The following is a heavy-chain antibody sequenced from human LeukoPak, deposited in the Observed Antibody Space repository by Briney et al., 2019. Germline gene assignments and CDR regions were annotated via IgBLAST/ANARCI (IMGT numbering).Heavy chain of an antibody. Sequence: PGGSLRLSCAASGFTFSSYAMSWVRQAPGKGLEWVSVIYSGGSTYYADSVKGRFTISRDNSKNTLYLQMNSLRAEDTAVYYCARAYSTSWYSFDYWGQGTLVTVSS. D-gene: IGHD6-13*01. CDR3: ARAYSTSWYSFDY. CDR1: GFTFSSYA. J-gene: IGHJ4*02. V-gene: IGHV3-66*01. CDR2: IYSGGST.